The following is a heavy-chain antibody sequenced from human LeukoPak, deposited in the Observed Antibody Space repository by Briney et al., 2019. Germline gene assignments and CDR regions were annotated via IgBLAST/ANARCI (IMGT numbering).Heavy chain of an antibody. V-gene: IGHV4-59*01. Sequence: PSETLSLTCTVPGGSISSYYWSWIRQPPGKGLEWIGYIYYSGSTNYNPSLKSRVTISVDTSKNQFSLKLSSVTAADTAVYYCARDLTLGDFDAFDIWGQGTMVTVSS. CDR1: GGSISSYY. J-gene: IGHJ3*02. D-gene: IGHD2-21*01. CDR2: IYYSGST. CDR3: ARDLTLGDFDAFDI.